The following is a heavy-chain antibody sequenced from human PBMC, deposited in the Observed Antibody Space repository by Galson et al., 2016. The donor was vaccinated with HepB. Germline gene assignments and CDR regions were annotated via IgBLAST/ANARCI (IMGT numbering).Heavy chain of an antibody. Sequence: SVKVSCKASGYTFNSYGISWVRQAPGQGLEWMGWISAYNGNTNYAQKLQGRVTMTADTSTSTAHMELRSLRSHDTAVYYCARASFWSGLDVWGQGTTVTVSS. V-gene: IGHV1-18*01. CDR1: GYTFNSYG. CDR2: ISAYNGNT. D-gene: IGHD3-3*01. CDR3: ARASFWSGLDV. J-gene: IGHJ6*02.